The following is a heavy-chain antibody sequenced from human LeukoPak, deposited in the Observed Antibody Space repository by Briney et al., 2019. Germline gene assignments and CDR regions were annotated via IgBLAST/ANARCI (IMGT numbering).Heavy chain of an antibody. Sequence: NPSETLSLTCTVSGGSISSYYWNWIRQPPGKGLEWIGYMYYSGSTNYNPSLKSRVTISVDTSKNQFSLKLSSVTAADMAVYYCARDGYNYGYFNYWGQGTLVTVSS. J-gene: IGHJ4*02. V-gene: IGHV4-59*01. CDR1: GGSISSYY. CDR2: MYYSGST. D-gene: IGHD5-24*01. CDR3: ARDGYNYGYFNY.